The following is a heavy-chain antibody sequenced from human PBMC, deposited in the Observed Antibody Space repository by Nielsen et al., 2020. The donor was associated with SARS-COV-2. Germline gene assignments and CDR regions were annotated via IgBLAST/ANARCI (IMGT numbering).Heavy chain of an antibody. J-gene: IGHJ5*02. CDR2: IYSGGST. Sequence: GESLEIPCSASGFTVRSYYMSWVRQAPGKGLELVSVIYSGGSTYYADSVKGRFTISSDNAKNTLYLQMNSLRAEDTAVYYCARDLRYCGGDCYRRGGWFDPWGQGTLVTVSS. D-gene: IGHD2-21*02. V-gene: IGHV3-53*01. CDR3: ARDLRYCGGDCYRRGGWFDP. CDR1: GFTVRSYY.